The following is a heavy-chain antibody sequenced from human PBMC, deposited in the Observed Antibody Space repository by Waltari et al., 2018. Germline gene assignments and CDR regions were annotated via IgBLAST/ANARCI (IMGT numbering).Heavy chain of an antibody. J-gene: IGHJ6*03. V-gene: IGHV1-69*13. CDR1: GCTFRSSA. Sequence: QVQLVQSGAEVKKPGSSVKVSCKAFGCTFRSSAITWVRQAPGQGLEWMGRIIPMFGTTNYAQKFQGRVTITADKSTSTAYMELSGLRSEDTAVYYCARDPPGRGYYHTYYMDVWGKGTTVTISS. CDR2: IIPMFGTT. CDR3: ARDPPGRGYYHTYYMDV. D-gene: IGHD2-8*02.